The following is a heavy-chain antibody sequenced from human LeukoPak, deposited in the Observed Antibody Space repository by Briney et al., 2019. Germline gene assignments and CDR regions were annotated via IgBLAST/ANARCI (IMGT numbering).Heavy chain of an antibody. CDR3: ARTNYYDSSGYYYFDY. CDR2: INHSGST. J-gene: IGHJ4*02. D-gene: IGHD3-22*01. CDR1: GGSFSGYY. Sequence: SETLSLTCAVYGGSFSGYYWSWIRQPPGKGLEWIGEINHSGSTNYNPSLKSRVTISVDTSKNQFSLELSSVTAADTGVYYCARTNYYDSSGYYYFDYWGQGTLVTVSS. V-gene: IGHV4-34*01.